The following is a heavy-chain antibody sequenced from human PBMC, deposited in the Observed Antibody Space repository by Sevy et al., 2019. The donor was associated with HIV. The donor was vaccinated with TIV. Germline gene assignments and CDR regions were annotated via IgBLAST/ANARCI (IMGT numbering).Heavy chain of an antibody. CDR3: AKDLAGPGRRYFDY. Sequence: GGSLRLSCTASGFTVSNFDMHWVRQVPGKGLEWVTFILYDGSDKYYAASVKGRFTISRDDSKNMLYLQMDSLRAEDTAIYYCAKDLAGPGRRYFDYWGQGTLVTVSS. J-gene: IGHJ4*02. CDR2: ILYDGSDK. V-gene: IGHV3-30*02. CDR1: GFTVSNFD. D-gene: IGHD6-13*01.